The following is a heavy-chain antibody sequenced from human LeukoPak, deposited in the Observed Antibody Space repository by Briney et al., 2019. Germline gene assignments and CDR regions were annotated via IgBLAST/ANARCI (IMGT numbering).Heavy chain of an antibody. CDR1: GGSISSSSYY. CDR2: IYYSGST. Sequence: PSETLSLTCTVSGGSISSSSYYWGWIRQPPGKGLEWIGSIYYSGSTYYNPSLKSRVTISVDTSKNQFSLKLSSVTAADTAVYYCARGPYYYYGMDVWGQGTTVTVSS. J-gene: IGHJ6*02. V-gene: IGHV4-39*01. CDR3: ARGPYYYYGMDV.